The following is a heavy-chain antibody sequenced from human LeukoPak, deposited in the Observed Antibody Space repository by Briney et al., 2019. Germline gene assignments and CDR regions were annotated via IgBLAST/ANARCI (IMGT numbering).Heavy chain of an antibody. CDR3: AKDYYEDY. CDR1: GFTFSSYA. V-gene: IGHV3-30*04. D-gene: IGHD3-22*01. Sequence: GGSLRLSCAASGFTFSSYAMHWVRQAPGKGLEWVAVISYDGSNKYYADSVKGRFTISRDNSKNTLYLQMNSLRAEDTAVYYCAKDYYEDYWGQGTLVTVSS. CDR2: ISYDGSNK. J-gene: IGHJ4*02.